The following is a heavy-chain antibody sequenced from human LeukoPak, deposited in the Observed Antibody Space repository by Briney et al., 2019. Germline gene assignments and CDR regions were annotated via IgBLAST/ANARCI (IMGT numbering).Heavy chain of an antibody. CDR2: IKQDGSEK. CDR3: ARDDRN. CDR1: GFTFISYW. D-gene: IGHD3-16*02. V-gene: IGHV3-7*01. Sequence: GGSLRLSCAASGFTFISYWMSWVRQAPGKGLEWVANIKQDGSEKYYVDSVKGRFTISRDNAKNSLYLQMNSLRAEDTAVYYCARDDRNWGQGTLVTVSS. J-gene: IGHJ4*02.